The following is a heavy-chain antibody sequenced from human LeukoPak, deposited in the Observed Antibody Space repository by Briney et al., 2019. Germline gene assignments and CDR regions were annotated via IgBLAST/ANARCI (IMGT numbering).Heavy chain of an antibody. Sequence: SVKVSCKASGGTFSSYAISWVRQAPGQGLEWMGGIIPIFGTANYAQKFQGRVTITTDESTSTAYMELSSLRSEDTAVYYCARSQPYCSGGSCYSGHSYFDYWGQGTLVTVSS. J-gene: IGHJ4*02. CDR3: ARSQPYCSGGSCYSGHSYFDY. CDR1: GGTFSSYA. D-gene: IGHD2-15*01. V-gene: IGHV1-69*05. CDR2: IIPIFGTA.